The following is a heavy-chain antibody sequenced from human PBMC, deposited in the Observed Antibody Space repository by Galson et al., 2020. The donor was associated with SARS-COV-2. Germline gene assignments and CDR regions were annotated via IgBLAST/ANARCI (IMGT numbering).Heavy chain of an antibody. CDR1: GFTFSNAW. Sequence: GGSLRLSCAASGFTFSNAWMSWVRQAPGKGLEWVGRVKSKTDGGKTDYAAPVKGRFIISRDDSKNTLYLQMDSLKTEDTAVYYCTWTTVTLQWDFWGQGTQVTVSS. CDR3: TWTTVTLQWDF. CDR2: VKSKTDGGKT. J-gene: IGHJ4*02. D-gene: IGHD4-17*01. V-gene: IGHV3-15*01.